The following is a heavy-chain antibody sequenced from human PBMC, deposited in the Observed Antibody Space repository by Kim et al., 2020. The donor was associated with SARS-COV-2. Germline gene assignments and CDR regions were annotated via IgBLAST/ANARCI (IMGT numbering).Heavy chain of an antibody. V-gene: IGHV1-3*01. CDR1: GYTFTSYA. CDR2: INAGNGNT. Sequence: ASVKVSCKASGYTFTSYAMHWVRQAPGQRLEWMGWINAGNGNTKYSQKFQGRVTITRDTSASTAYMELSSLRSEDTAVYYCAREYSSSWSDWFDPWGQGTLVTVSS. D-gene: IGHD6-13*01. CDR3: AREYSSSWSDWFDP. J-gene: IGHJ5*02.